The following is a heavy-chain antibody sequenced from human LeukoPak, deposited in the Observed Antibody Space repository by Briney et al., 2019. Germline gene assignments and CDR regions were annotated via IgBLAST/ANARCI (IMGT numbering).Heavy chain of an antibody. D-gene: IGHD3-10*01. V-gene: IGHV3-48*03. CDR2: ISSSGSTI. CDR3: ARWNYYGSGSPYYYYYGMDV. J-gene: IGHJ6*02. Sequence: GGSLRLSCAASGFTFSSYEMNWVRQAPGKGLEWVSYISSSGSTIYYADSVEGRFTISRDNAKNSLYLQMNSLRAEDTAVYYCARWNYYGSGSPYYYYYGMDVWGQGTTVTVSS. CDR1: GFTFSSYE.